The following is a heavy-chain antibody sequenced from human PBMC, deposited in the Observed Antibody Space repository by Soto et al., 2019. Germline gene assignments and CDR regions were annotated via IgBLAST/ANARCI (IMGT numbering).Heavy chain of an antibody. CDR1: GXTLSTYC. CDR3: ARDRGLSTFDF. D-gene: IGHD2-2*01. Sequence: GSLRLSCGASGXTLSTYCMSWVRQAPGKGLEWVANMNKDGSDINYVDSVKGRFTISRDNAKNSLFLQMNNLTAYDTAMYYCARDRGLSTFDFWGQGPVVTVS. J-gene: IGHJ3*01. CDR2: MNKDGSDI. V-gene: IGHV3-7*01.